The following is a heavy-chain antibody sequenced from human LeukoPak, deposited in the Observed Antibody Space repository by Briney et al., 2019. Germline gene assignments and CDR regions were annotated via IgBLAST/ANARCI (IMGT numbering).Heavy chain of an antibody. V-gene: IGHV1-2*02. CDR3: ARDVGFCSGTRCSTFYFDY. CDR1: GYTFIEYY. CDR2: VNPKSGGT. D-gene: IGHD2-2*01. J-gene: IGHJ4*02. Sequence: ASVKVSCKASGYTFIEYYMHWVRQAPGQGLEWMGWVNPKSGGTNYVQKFQGRVTMTRDTSINTVYMELSRLRADDTAVYYCARDVGFCSGTRCSTFYFDYWGQGTRVTVSS.